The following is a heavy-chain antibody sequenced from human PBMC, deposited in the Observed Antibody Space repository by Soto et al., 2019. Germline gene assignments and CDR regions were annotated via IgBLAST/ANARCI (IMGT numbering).Heavy chain of an antibody. CDR3: ARARGYDSSGYFDY. Sequence: PSETLSLTCAVSGGSISSSNWWSWVRQPPGKGLEWIGEIYHSGSTNYNPSLKSRVTISVDKSKNQFSLRLSSVTAADTAVYYCARARGYDSSGYFDYWGQGTLVTVSS. CDR2: IYHSGST. V-gene: IGHV4-4*02. CDR1: GGSISSSNW. D-gene: IGHD3-22*01. J-gene: IGHJ4*02.